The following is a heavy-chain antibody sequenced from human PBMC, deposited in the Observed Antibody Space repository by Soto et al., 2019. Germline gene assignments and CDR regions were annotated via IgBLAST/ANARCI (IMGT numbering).Heavy chain of an antibody. CDR2: TDYSGNT. V-gene: IGHV4-59*08. CDR3: ARAVGDPLYYLDY. D-gene: IGHD2-21*02. Sequence: QVQLQESGPGLVRPSETLSLTCTVSSDSISSYYWIWIRQSPGKGLEWIGYTDYSGNTNYNPSLKSRVTISGDTSKNQFPLGLSSLAAADTGVYYCARAVGDPLYYLDYWGQGTLVTVSS. CDR1: SDSISSYY. J-gene: IGHJ4*02.